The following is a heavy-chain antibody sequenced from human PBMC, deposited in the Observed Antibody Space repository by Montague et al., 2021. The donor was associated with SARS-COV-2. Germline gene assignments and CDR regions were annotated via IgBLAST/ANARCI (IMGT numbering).Heavy chain of an antibody. CDR1: GGSISSYY. V-gene: IGHV4-59*13. CDR2: MYYSGST. J-gene: IGHJ4*02. CDR3: ARDFNY. Sequence: TLSLTCTVSGGSISSYYWSWIRQPPGKGLEWIGYMYYSGSTNYNPSLKSRVTLSVDTSKNQFSLKLSSVTAADTAVYYCARDFNYWGQGTLVTVSS.